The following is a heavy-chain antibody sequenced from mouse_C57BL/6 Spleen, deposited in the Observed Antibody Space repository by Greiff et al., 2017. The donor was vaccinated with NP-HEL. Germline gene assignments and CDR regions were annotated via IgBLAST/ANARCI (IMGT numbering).Heavy chain of an antibody. CDR2: IYPGDGDT. V-gene: IGHV1-82*01. Sequence: VQLQQSGPELVKPGASVKISCKASGYAFSSSWMNWVKQRPGKGLEWIGRIYPGDGDTNYNGKFKGKATLTADKSSSTAYMQLSSLTSEDSAVYFCAREDYDYDYWYFDVWGTGTTVTVSS. CDR1: GYAFSSSW. J-gene: IGHJ1*03. CDR3: AREDYDYDYWYFDV. D-gene: IGHD2-4*01.